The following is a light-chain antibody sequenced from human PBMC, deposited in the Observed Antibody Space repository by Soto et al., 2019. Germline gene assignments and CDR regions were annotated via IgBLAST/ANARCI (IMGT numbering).Light chain of an antibody. Sequence: EIVLTQSPGTLSLSPGERATLSCRASQSVSNNYLAWYQQKPGQAPRLLIYGASNRAAAIPARFSGSGSGTDFTLTVSSLEPEDFALYYCQQRSNRITFGQGTRLEIK. CDR1: QSVSNNY. J-gene: IGKJ5*01. CDR2: GAS. CDR3: QQRSNRIT. V-gene: IGKV3-11*01.